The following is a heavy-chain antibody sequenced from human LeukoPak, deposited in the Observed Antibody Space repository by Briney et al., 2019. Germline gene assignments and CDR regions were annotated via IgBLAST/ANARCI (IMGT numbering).Heavy chain of an antibody. CDR2: INPNSGDP. CDR3: ASPTYPLDSSSWYGVTDY. Sequence: ASVKVSCKASGSTFTDYDISWVRQATGQGLEWMGWINPNSGDPGYEQQFQGRVTFTRDTSVSTAYMELSGLRSEDTAVYYCASPTYPLDSSSWYGVTDYWGQGTLVTVSS. J-gene: IGHJ4*02. V-gene: IGHV1-8*03. D-gene: IGHD6-13*01. CDR1: GSTFTDYD.